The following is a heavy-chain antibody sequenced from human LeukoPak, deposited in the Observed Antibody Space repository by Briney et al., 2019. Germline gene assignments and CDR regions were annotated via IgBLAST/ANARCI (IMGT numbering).Heavy chain of an antibody. CDR2: IIPILGIA. V-gene: IGHV1-69*04. CDR1: GGTFSSYA. D-gene: IGHD2-21*02. Sequence: SVKVSCKASGGTFSSYAISWVRRAPGQGLEWMGRIIPILGIANYAQKFQGRVTITADKSTSTAYMELSSLRSEDTAVYYCARDGIYCGGDCDYWGQGTLVTVSS. CDR3: ARDGIYCGGDCDY. J-gene: IGHJ4*02.